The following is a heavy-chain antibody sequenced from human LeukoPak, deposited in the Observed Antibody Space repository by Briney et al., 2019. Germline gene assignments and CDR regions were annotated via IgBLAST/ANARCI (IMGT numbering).Heavy chain of an antibody. V-gene: IGHV3-21*01. J-gene: IGHJ6*02. CDR3: ARDVAPDFWSGSRKYYYYGMDV. Sequence: AGGSLRLSCAASGFTFSSYSMNWVRQAPGKGLEWVSSISSSSSYIYYADSVKGRFTISRDNAKNSLYLQMNSLRAEDTAVYYCARDVAPDFWSGSRKYYYYGMDVWGQGTTVTVSS. CDR1: GFTFSSYS. CDR2: ISSSSSYI. D-gene: IGHD3-3*01.